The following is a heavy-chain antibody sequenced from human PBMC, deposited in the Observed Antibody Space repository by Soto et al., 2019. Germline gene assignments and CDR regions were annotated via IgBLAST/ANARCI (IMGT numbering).Heavy chain of an antibody. Sequence: VGSLSLSCAASGFILSDHYMSRLRQAPGQGMEWISYINGRSATIYYSKSVPGRFTISRGNGKTSLYLQMDILRADDTAVYYCASVSYYYRRINCPHVINGMVDYW. D-gene: IGHD3-10*01. V-gene: IGHV3-11*01. J-gene: IGHJ4*01. CDR1: GFILSDHY. CDR3: ASVSYYYRRINCPHVINGMVDY. CDR2: INGRSATI.